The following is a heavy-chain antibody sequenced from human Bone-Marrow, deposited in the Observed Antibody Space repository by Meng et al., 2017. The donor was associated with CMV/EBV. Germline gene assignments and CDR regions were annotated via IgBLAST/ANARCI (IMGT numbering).Heavy chain of an antibody. CDR1: GYTFTSYY. D-gene: IGHD3-3*01. CDR2: INPSGGSA. CDR3: ARSLEWLYFDP. V-gene: IGHV1-46*01. J-gene: IGHJ5*02. Sequence: ASVKVSCKASGYTFTSYYMHWVRQAPGQGLEWMGIINPSGGSASYAQKFQGRVTMTRDTSTSTVYMELSSLRSEDTAVYYCARSLEWLYFDPWGQGTLVTVSS.